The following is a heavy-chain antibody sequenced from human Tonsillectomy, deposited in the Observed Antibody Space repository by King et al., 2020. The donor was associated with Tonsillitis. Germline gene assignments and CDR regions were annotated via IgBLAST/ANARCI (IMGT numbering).Heavy chain of an antibody. V-gene: IGHV3-9*01. CDR1: GFTFDDYA. J-gene: IGHJ3*02. CDR3: AKELETDYYGSGSEAPDAFDI. CDR2: ISWNSGSI. D-gene: IGHD3-10*01. Sequence: VQLVESGGGLVQPGRSLRLSCAASGFTFDDYAMHWVRQAPGKGLEWVSGISWNSGSIGYADSVKGRFTISRDNAKNSLYLQMNSLRAEDTALYYCAKELETDYYGSGSEAPDAFDIWGQGTMVTVSS.